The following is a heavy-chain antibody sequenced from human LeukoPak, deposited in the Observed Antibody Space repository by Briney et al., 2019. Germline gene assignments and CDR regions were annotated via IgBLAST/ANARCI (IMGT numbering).Heavy chain of an antibody. Sequence: PGGSLRLSCAASGFTVSSNYMSWVRQAPGKGLEWVSVIYSGGSTYYADSVKGRFTISRDNSKNTLYLQMNSLRAEDTAVYYCAREGYDILTGYYEYYFDYWGQGTLVTVSS. D-gene: IGHD3-9*01. J-gene: IGHJ4*02. CDR3: AREGYDILTGYYEYYFDY. CDR1: GFTVSSNY. CDR2: IYSGGST. V-gene: IGHV3-53*05.